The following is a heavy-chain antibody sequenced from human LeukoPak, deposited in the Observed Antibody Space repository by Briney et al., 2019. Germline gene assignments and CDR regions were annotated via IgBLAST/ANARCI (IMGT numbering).Heavy chain of an antibody. J-gene: IGHJ6*02. CDR2: ISAYNGNT. CDR1: GYTFTSYD. D-gene: IGHD3-10*01. CDR3: ARVRFGELLRYYYYYGMDV. Sequence: EASVKVSCTASGYTFTSYDISWVRQAPGQGLEWMGWISAYNGNTNYAQKLQGRVTMTTDTSTSTAYMELRSLRSDDTAVYYCARVRFGELLRYYYYYGMDVWGQGTTVTVSS. V-gene: IGHV1-18*01.